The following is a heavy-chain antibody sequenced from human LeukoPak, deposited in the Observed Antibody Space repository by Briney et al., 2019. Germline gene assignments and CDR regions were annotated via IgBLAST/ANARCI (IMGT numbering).Heavy chain of an antibody. D-gene: IGHD3-22*01. CDR2: IIPIFGTA. CDR3: ARVYYDSSGYYPHLFDY. Sequence: ASVKVSCKASGGTFSSYAISWVRQAPGQGLEWMGGIIPIFGTANYAQKFQGRVTITADESTSTAYMELSSLRSEDTAVYYCARVYYDSSGYYPHLFDYWGQGTLVTVSS. J-gene: IGHJ4*02. V-gene: IGHV1-69*01. CDR1: GGTFSSYA.